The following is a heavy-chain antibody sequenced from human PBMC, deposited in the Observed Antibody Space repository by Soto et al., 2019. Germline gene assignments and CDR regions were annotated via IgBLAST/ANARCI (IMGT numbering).Heavy chain of an antibody. CDR3: TTDAYVLLWFGESYFDY. Sequence: LRLSCAASGFTFSNAWMSWVRQAPGKGLEWVGRIKSKTDGGTTDYAAPVKGRFTISRDDSKNTLYLQMNSLKTEDTAVYYCTTDAYVLLWFGESYFDYWGQGTLVTVSS. D-gene: IGHD3-10*01. CDR1: GFTFSNAW. CDR2: IKSKTDGGTT. J-gene: IGHJ4*02. V-gene: IGHV3-15*01.